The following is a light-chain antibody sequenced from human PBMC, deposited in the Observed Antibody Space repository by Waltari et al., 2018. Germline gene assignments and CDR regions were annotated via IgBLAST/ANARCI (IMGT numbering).Light chain of an antibody. CDR1: QSVFYSPYNQNF. V-gene: IGKV4-1*01. CDR2: WAS. Sequence: DIVMTQSPDSLAVSLGERATIKCKSSQSVFYSPYNQNFLAWYQQKPGQPPELLFYWASTRESGVPDRFSGSGSGTDFTLTISSLQAEDVAFYYCQQYYSSPWTFGQGTKVEVK. CDR3: QQYYSSPWT. J-gene: IGKJ1*01.